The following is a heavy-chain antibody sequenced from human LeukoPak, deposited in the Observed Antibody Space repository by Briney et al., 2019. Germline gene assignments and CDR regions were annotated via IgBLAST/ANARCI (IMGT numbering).Heavy chain of an antibody. J-gene: IGHJ4*02. D-gene: IGHD6-6*01. CDR3: ASEPPHGSSSGRDY. CDR2: ISSSSSTI. V-gene: IGHV3-48*01. Sequence: GGSLRLSCAASGFTFSSYSMNWVRQAPGKGLEWVSYISSSSSTIYYADSVKGRFTISRDNAKNSLYLQMNSLRAEDTAVYYCASEPPHGSSSGRDYWGQGTLVTVSS. CDR1: GFTFSSYS.